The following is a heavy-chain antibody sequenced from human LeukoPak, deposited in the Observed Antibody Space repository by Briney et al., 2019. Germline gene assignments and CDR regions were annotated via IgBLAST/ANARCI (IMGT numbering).Heavy chain of an antibody. CDR2: INPSGGST. V-gene: IGHV1-46*01. CDR3: ARDPAYYYDSSGMDAFDI. CDR1: GYTFTSYY. Sequence: ASVKVSCKASGYTFTSYYMHWVRQAPGQGLEWMGIINPSGGSTSYAQKFQGRVTMTRDTSTSTVYMELSSLRSEDTAVYYCARDPAYYYDSSGMDAFDIWGQGTMVTVSS. J-gene: IGHJ3*02. D-gene: IGHD3-22*01.